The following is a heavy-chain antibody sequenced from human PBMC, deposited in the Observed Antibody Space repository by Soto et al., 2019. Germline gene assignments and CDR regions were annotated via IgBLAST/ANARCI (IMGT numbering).Heavy chain of an antibody. Sequence: QVQLVQSGAEVKNPGASVKVSCKASGYTFTRYGIGWARQAPGQGLEWMGWINTYNGNTNYAQNVQGRVTLTTDTTTSPAYMELRSLRPNDPAIYYCAMVDVYVTPSPQDVWGQGTTVIVSS. J-gene: IGHJ6*02. CDR3: AMVDVYVTPSPQDV. D-gene: IGHD3-16*01. CDR1: GYTFTRYG. V-gene: IGHV1-18*01. CDR2: INTYNGNT.